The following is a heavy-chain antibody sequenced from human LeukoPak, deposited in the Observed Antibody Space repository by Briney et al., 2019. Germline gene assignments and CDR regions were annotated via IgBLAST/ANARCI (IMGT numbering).Heavy chain of an antibody. D-gene: IGHD3-10*01. CDR3: ARGITSFNWFDP. J-gene: IGHJ5*02. Sequence: PSDTLSLTCAVAAGSTSSGGYSWSWIRRPPGRGLEWIGYIYHSGSTYYNPSVKSRVTISVDRSKNQFSLKLSSVTAADTAVYYCARGITSFNWFDPWCQGTLVTVSS. V-gene: IGHV4-30-2*01. CDR1: AGSTSSGGYS. CDR2: IYHSGST.